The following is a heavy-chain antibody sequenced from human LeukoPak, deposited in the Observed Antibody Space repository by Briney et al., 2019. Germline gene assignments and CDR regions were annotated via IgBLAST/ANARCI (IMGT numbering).Heavy chain of an antibody. J-gene: IGHJ4*02. CDR2: ITAYNGNT. CDR1: GYTFTSYG. Sequence: ASVKVSCKASGYTFTSYGISWVRQAPGQGLEWMGWITAYNGNTNYAQKLQGRVTMTTDTSTSTAYMELRSLRSDDTAAYYCAREQYYYDNSGYYDFWGQGTQVTVSS. CDR3: AREQYYYDNSGYYDF. V-gene: IGHV1-18*01. D-gene: IGHD3-22*01.